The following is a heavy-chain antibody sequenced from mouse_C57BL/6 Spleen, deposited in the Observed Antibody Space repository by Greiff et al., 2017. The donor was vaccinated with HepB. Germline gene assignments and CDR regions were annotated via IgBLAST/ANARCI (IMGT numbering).Heavy chain of an antibody. CDR3: ARGNYYGSSYYWYFDV. V-gene: IGHV1-82*01. Sequence: QVQLKESGPELVKPGASVKISCKASGYAFSSSWMNWVKQRPGKGLEWIGRIYPGDGDTNYNGKFKGKATLTADKSSSTAYMQLSSLTSEDSAVYFCARGNYYGSSYYWYFDVWGTGTTVTVSS. J-gene: IGHJ1*03. CDR2: IYPGDGDT. CDR1: GYAFSSSW. D-gene: IGHD1-1*01.